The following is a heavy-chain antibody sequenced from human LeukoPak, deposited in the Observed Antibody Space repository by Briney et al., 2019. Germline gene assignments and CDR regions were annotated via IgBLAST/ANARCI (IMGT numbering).Heavy chain of an antibody. J-gene: IGHJ4*02. Sequence: GGSLRLSCAASGFSFSSYWMSWVRQAPGKGLEWVAKINKDGSEQYFVDSVKGRFTISRHNARNSVHLQMNSLRAEDTALYYCAKFNNYDLNYWGQGTLVTVSS. CDR1: GFSFSSYW. CDR3: AKFNNYDLNY. D-gene: IGHD3-3*01. V-gene: IGHV3-7*01. CDR2: INKDGSEQ.